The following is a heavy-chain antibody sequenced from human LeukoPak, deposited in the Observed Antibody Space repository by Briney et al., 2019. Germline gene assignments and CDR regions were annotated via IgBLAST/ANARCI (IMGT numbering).Heavy chain of an antibody. V-gene: IGHV2-5*02. J-gene: IGHJ4*02. Sequence: SGPTLVKPTQTLTLTCTFSGFSLITSGVAVGRIRQPPGKALEWLALIYWDDDERYSPSLKNRLTITKDTSRNRVVLTMTNMDPVDTATYYCAHSIRIGREGGGGKAYYFDSWGQGTLVTVSS. CDR1: GFSLITSGVA. D-gene: IGHD5-24*01. CDR2: IYWDDDE. CDR3: AHSIRIGREGGGGKAYYFDS.